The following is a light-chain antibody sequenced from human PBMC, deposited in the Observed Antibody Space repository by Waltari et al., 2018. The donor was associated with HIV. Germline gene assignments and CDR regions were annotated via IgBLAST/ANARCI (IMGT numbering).Light chain of an antibody. CDR3: SSYTSSSTSV. J-gene: IGLJ1*01. Sequence: QSALTQPASVSGSPGQSITISCTGTSSDVGGYNYVSWYQQHPGKAPKHMIYEVSNRPSGVSNRFSGSKSGNTASLTISGLQAEDEADYYCSSYTSSSTSVFGTGTKVTVL. CDR2: EVS. CDR1: SSDVGGYNY. V-gene: IGLV2-14*01.